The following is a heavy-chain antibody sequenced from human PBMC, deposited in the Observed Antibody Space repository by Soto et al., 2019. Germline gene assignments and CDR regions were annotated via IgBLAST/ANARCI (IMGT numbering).Heavy chain of an antibody. V-gene: IGHV1-18*01. J-gene: IGHJ5*02. CDR3: ARDGGGHYVFLTVYPPPNWLVP. D-gene: IGHD3-9*01. CDR1: GDTFTSYG. CDR2: ISAYNGNT. Sequence: ASVKVSCKAAGDTFTSYGISWVRQAPGQGLEWMGWISAYNGNTNYAQKLQGRVTMTTDTSTSTAYMELRSLRSDDTAVYYCARDGGGHYVFLTVYPPPNWLVPWGPGPMVT.